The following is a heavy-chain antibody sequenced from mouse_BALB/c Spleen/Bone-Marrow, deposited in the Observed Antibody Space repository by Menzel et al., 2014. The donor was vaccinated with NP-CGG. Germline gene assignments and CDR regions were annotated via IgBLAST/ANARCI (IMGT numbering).Heavy chain of an antibody. V-gene: IGHV3-2*02. D-gene: IGHD1-1*01. Sequence: EVKLVESGPGLVKPSQSLSLTCTVTGYSITSDYAWNWIRQFPGHKLEWMGSIGYRGSTGYNPSLKSRFSITRDTAKNQFFLQLNSVTTEDTATYYCARGVVYWYFDVWGAGTTVTVSS. CDR1: GYSITSDYA. CDR3: ARGVVYWYFDV. J-gene: IGHJ1*01. CDR2: IGYRGST.